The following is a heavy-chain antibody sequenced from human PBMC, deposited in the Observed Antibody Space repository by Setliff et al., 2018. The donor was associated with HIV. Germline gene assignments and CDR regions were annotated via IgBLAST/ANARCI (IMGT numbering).Heavy chain of an antibody. V-gene: IGHV2-5*01. CDR3: AHQRGSLPSSYLYYYYLDV. J-gene: IGHJ6*03. D-gene: IGHD3-10*01. CDR1: GFSLSTSGVG. CDR2: IYWNDDK. Sequence: SGPTLVNPTQTLTLTCTFSGFSLSTSGVGVGWIRQPPGKALEWLALIYWNDDKRYSPSLKNRLTITKDTSKNQVVLTMTNMDPVDTATYYCAHQRGSLPSSYLYYYYLDVWGEGTTVTVSS.